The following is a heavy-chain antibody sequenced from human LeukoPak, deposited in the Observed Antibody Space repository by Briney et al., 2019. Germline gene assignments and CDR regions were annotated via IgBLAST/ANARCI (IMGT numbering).Heavy chain of an antibody. V-gene: IGHV3-30*02. CDR3: AKGGDGYNYGSYFDY. D-gene: IGHD5-24*01. Sequence: GGSLRLSCAASGFTFSSSGMHWVRRAPGKGLEWVAFIRYDGNSEFYVDSVKGRFTISRDNSKNTLYLQMNSLRAEDTAVYYCAKGGDGYNYGSYFDYWGQGTLVTVSS. J-gene: IGHJ4*02. CDR1: GFTFSSSG. CDR2: IRYDGNSE.